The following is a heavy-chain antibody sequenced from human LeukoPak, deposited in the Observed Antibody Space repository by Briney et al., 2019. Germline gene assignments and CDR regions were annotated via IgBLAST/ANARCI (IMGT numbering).Heavy chain of an antibody. CDR1: GSSISSGGYY. V-gene: IGHV4-31*03. CDR3: ASSEATTTPPPYGMDL. J-gene: IGHJ6*02. CDR2: IYYSGST. Sequence: PSETLSLTCTVSGSSISSGGYYWSWIRQHPGKGLEWIGYIYYSGSTFYNPSLKSRVTISVDMSKNQFSLKLNSVTAADTAVYYCASSEATTTPPPYGMDLWGQGTTVTVSS. D-gene: IGHD5-12*01.